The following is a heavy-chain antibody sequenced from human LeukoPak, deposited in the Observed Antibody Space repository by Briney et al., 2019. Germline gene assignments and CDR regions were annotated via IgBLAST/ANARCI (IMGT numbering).Heavy chain of an antibody. J-gene: IGHJ4*02. Sequence: SVKVSCKASGGTFISYAISWVRQAPGQGLEWMGRIIPILGIANYAQKFQGRVTITADKSTSTAYMELSSLRSEDTAVYYCARDASYYDSSTGYYWGQGTLVTVSS. CDR3: ARDASYYDSSTGYY. CDR2: IIPILGIA. V-gene: IGHV1-69*04. D-gene: IGHD3-22*01. CDR1: GGTFISYA.